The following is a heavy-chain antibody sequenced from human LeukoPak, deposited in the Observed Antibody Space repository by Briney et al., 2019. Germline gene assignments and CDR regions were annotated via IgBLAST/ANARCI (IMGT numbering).Heavy chain of an antibody. Sequence: APETLSLTCTVSGGSISSSSYYWGWIRQPPGKGLEWIGYIYYSGRTNYNPSLKSRVTISVDTSKNQFSLKLSSVTAADTAVYYCARASVACGDYVLYYWGQGTLVTVSS. D-gene: IGHD4-17*01. CDR1: GGSISSSSYY. CDR2: IYYSGRT. V-gene: IGHV4-61*05. CDR3: ARASVACGDYVLYY. J-gene: IGHJ4*02.